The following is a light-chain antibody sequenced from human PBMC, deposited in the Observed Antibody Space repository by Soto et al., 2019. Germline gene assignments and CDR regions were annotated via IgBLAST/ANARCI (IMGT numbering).Light chain of an antibody. V-gene: IGLV1-44*01. CDR2: SAN. CDR1: SSNIGSNT. CDR3: AAWDDSLSVV. Sequence: QSVLTQPPSASETPGQRVTISCSGSSSNIGSNTVNWYQQLPGTAPKLLIYSANQRTSGVPDRFSGSKSGTSASLAISRIQSEDEADYYCAAWDDSLSVVFGGGTKLTVL. J-gene: IGLJ2*01.